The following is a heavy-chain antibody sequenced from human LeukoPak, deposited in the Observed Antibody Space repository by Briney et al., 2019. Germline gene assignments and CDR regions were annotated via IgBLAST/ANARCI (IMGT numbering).Heavy chain of an antibody. CDR3: ARDGSSGSNWFDP. CDR1: GGSISSSSYY. V-gene: IGHV4-39*07. CDR2: IYYSGST. Sequence: SETLSLTCTVSGGSISSSSYYWGWIRQPPGKGLEWIGSIYYSGSTYYNPSLKSRVTISVDTSKNQFSLKLSSVTAADTAVYYCARDGSSGSNWFDPWGXXXLVTVSS. D-gene: IGHD6-19*01. J-gene: IGHJ5*02.